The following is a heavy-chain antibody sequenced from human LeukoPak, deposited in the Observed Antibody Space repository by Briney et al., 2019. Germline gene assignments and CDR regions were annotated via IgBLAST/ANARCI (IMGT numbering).Heavy chain of an antibody. CDR3: ARDGESTTVVRDPHSFDP. J-gene: IGHJ5*02. CDR1: GFTFSDYY. Sequence: GGSLRLSCAASGFTFSDYYMSWIRQAPGKGREWVSYISSSGSTIYYADSVKGRFTISRDNAKNSLYLQMNSLRAEDTAVYYCARDGESTTVVRDPHSFDPWGQGTLVTVSS. D-gene: IGHD4-23*01. V-gene: IGHV3-11*01. CDR2: ISSSGSTI.